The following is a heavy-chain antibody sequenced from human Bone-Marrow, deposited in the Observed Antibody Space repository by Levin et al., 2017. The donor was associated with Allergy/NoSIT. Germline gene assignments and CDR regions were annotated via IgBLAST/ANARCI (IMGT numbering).Heavy chain of an antibody. CDR2: ISYTGKT. CDR3: ARFGREAPGSLYFGPDV. Sequence: LSQTLSLTCAVSGDSISSTTYHWAWIRQPPGKGLECIGHISYTGKTYYKPSLQSRVAISADTSQNQFSLRLSSVTAADTAVYYCARFGREAPGSLYFGPDVWGQGTTVTVSS. J-gene: IGHJ6*02. V-gene: IGHV4-39*01. CDR1: GDSISSTTYH. D-gene: IGHD3-10*01.